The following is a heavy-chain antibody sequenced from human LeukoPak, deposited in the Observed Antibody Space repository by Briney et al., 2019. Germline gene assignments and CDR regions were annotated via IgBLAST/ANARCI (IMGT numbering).Heavy chain of an antibody. CDR1: GFTFSSYA. D-gene: IGHD6-19*01. J-gene: IGHJ5*02. CDR3: ARGSIAVAGLGFDP. CDR2: IYSGGST. Sequence: PGGSLRLSCAASGFTFSSYAMSWVRQAPGKGLEWVSVIYSGGSTYYADSVKGRFTISRDNSKNTLYLQMNSLRAEDTAVYYCARGSIAVAGLGFDPWGQGTLVTVSS. V-gene: IGHV3-53*01.